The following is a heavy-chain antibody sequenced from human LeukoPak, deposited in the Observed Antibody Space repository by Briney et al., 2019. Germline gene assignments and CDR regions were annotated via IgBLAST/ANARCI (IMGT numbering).Heavy chain of an antibody. J-gene: IGHJ4*02. CDR2: INGGNDNT. CDR3: ATGDRRNY. D-gene: IGHD7-27*01. V-gene: IGHV1-3*01. CDR1: GYTFTSYA. Sequence: VASVKVSCKASGYTFTSYAMHWMRQAPGQRPEWMGWINGGNDNTKYSQKFQGRLIITRDTSASTAHMELSSLRSEDTAVYYCATGDRRNYWGQGTLVTVSS.